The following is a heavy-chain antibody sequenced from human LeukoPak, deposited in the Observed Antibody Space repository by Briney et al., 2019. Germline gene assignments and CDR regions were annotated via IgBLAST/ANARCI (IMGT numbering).Heavy chain of an antibody. Sequence: GGSLRLSCAASGFKFSSYCMMWVRQAPGKGLEWVSYISGSGSTIYYADSVRGRFTISRDNAKNSLYLQMNSLRAEDTAVYYCARDFGGGCFGVYWGQGTLVSVSS. CDR2: ISGSGSTI. CDR1: GFKFSSYC. J-gene: IGHJ4*02. CDR3: ARDFGGGCFGVY. D-gene: IGHD2-15*01. V-gene: IGHV3-48*03.